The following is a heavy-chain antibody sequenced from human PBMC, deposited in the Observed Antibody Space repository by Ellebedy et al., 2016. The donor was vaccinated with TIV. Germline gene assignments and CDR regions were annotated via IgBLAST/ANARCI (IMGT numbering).Heavy chain of an antibody. Sequence: MPSETLSLTCTVSGGSLRSTSYYWGWVRQPPGKGLEWIASVYYTGATYYNPSLKSRLSISIDTSKNQFSLRVTSMTAADTAVYYCARRRGCSGDCQPEGYAWFDPWGQGTLVTVSS. V-gene: IGHV4-39*01. CDR3: ARRRGCSGDCQPEGYAWFDP. D-gene: IGHD2-21*02. CDR2: VYYTGAT. CDR1: GGSLRSTSYY. J-gene: IGHJ5*02.